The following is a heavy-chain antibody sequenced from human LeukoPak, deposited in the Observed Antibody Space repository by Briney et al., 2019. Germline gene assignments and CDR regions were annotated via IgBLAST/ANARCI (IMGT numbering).Heavy chain of an antibody. CDR1: GFTFSSYA. V-gene: IGHV3-23*01. CDR2: ISGSGGST. Sequence: GGSLRLSCAASGFTFSSYAMSWVRQAPGKGLEWVSAISGSGGSTYYADSVEGRFTISRDNSKNTLYLQMNSLRAEDTAVYYCAKLGYDSSGYYPAYFDYWGQGTLVTVSS. J-gene: IGHJ4*02. D-gene: IGHD3-22*01. CDR3: AKLGYDSSGYYPAYFDY.